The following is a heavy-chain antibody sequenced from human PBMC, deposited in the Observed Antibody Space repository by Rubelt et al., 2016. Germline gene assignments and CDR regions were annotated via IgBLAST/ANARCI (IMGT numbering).Heavy chain of an antibody. CDR3: ARERRGYSGYVDY. CDR2: IYHSGST. V-gene: IGHV4-38-2*02. J-gene: IGHJ4*02. D-gene: IGHD5-12*01. Sequence: QVQLQESGPGLVKPSETLSLTCTVSGYSISSGYYWGWIRQPPGKGLEWIGSIYHSGSTYYNPSLKSRVTNSGDTSKKQFALKLSSVTAADTAVYYCARERRGYSGYVDYWGQGTLVTVSS. CDR1: GYSISSGYY.